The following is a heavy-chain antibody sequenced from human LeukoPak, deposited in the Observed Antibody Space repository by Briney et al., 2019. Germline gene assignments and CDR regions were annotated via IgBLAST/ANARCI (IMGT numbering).Heavy chain of an antibody. CDR1: GFTFSTYW. D-gene: IGHD4-17*01. CDR2: IRSKADNYAT. CDR3: TRHPLRDDYGDYVNY. J-gene: IGHJ4*02. V-gene: IGHV3-73*01. Sequence: PGGSLRLSCAASGFTFSTYWMSWVRQASGKGLEWVGRIRSKADNYATTYAASVRGRFAISRDDSKNTAYLQMNSLRTEDTAVYFCTRHPLRDDYGDYVNYWGQGTLVTVSS.